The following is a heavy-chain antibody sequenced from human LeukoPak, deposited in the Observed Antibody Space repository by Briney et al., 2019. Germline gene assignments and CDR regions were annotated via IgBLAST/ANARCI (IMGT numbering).Heavy chain of an antibody. CDR2: IHSSGST. V-gene: IGHV4-59*01. CDR3: AKDGPIGP. J-gene: IGHJ4*02. Sequence: SETLSLTCTVSGGSIRNYFWSWIRQPPGKGLEWIGYIHSSGSTNYNPPLKSRVTISVDTSKNQFSLRLNSRTAADTAVYYCAKDGPIGPWVQGTLVSVSS. CDR1: GGSIRNYF. D-gene: IGHD2-15*01.